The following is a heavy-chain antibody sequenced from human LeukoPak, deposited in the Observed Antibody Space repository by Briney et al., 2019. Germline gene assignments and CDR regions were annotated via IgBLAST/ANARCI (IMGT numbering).Heavy chain of an antibody. J-gene: IGHJ6*02. CDR1: GFTFSSYG. V-gene: IGHV3-30*18. Sequence: GRSLRLSCAASGFTFSSYGMHWVRQAPGKGLEWVAVISYDGSNKYYADSVKGRFTISRDNSKNTLYLQMNSLRAEDTAVYYCAKGSSCYMGGVCFYYDMDVWGQGTTVTVSS. D-gene: IGHD2-2*02. CDR3: AKGSSCYMGGVCFYYDMDV. CDR2: ISYDGSNK.